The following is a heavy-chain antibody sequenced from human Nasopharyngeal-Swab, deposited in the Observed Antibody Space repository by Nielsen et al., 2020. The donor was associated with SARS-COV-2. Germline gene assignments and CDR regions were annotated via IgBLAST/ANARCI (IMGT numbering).Heavy chain of an antibody. V-gene: IGHV3-66*01. D-gene: IGHD3-22*01. CDR1: GFTVSSNY. CDR3: ARDSYYYDSSGYYRYYYYYGMDV. Sequence: GGSLRLSCAASGFTVSSNYMSWVRQAPGKGLEWVSVIYSGGSTYYADSVKGRFTISRDNSKNTLYLQMNSLRAEDTAVYYCARDSYYYDSSGYYRYYYYYGMDVWGRGTTVTVSS. J-gene: IGHJ6*02. CDR2: IYSGGST.